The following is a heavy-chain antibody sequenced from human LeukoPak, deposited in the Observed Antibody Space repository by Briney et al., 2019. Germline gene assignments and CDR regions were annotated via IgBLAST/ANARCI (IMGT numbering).Heavy chain of an antibody. V-gene: IGHV4-34*01. CDR3: ARAIHCSGGSCYSFWFDP. D-gene: IGHD2-15*01. Sequence: SETLSLTCAVYGGSFSGYYWSWIRQPPGKGLEWIGDINHSGSTNYNPSLKSRVTISVDTSKNQFSLKLSSVTAADTAVYYCARAIHCSGGSCYSFWFDPWGQGTLVTVSS. J-gene: IGHJ5*02. CDR2: INHSGST. CDR1: GGSFSGYY.